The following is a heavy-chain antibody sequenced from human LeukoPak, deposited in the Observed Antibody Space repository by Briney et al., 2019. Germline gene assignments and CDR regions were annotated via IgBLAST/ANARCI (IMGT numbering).Heavy chain of an antibody. CDR2: ISSSSSYI. Sequence: PGGSLRLSCAASGFTFSSYSMNWVRQAPGKGLEWVSSISSSSSYIYYADSVKGRFTISRDNAKNSLYLQMNSLRAEDTAVYYCARDLWDQWGNWFDPWGQGTLVTVSS. CDR1: GFTFSSYS. V-gene: IGHV3-21*01. D-gene: IGHD1-26*01. J-gene: IGHJ5*02. CDR3: ARDLWDQWGNWFDP.